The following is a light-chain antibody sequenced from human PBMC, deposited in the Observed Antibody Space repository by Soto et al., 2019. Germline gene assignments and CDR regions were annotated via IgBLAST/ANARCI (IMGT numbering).Light chain of an antibody. CDR1: RDISNF. Sequence: DIQMTQSPSSVSASVGDRLTITCRASRDISNFLGWYQQTPGKAPKLLLRGASSLHRGVPSRFSSGGAGTEFTLTISSLQAEDLATYYCQQTSAFPRTFGHGTNVDVK. CDR3: QQTSAFPRT. CDR2: GAS. V-gene: IGKV1-12*01. J-gene: IGKJ3*01.